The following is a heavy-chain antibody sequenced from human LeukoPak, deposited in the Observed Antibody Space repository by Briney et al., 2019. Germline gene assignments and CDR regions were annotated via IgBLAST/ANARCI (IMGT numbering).Heavy chain of an antibody. CDR1: GYSISSGYY. Sequence: SETLSLTCTVSGYSISSGYYWGWIRQPPGKGLEWIASIEQSGSTYYNPALKGRVPISVDTSKNQFSLKVSPVTPADTAIYYCARGPPRYISYWGQRTLVTVSS. CDR3: ARGPPRYISY. D-gene: IGHD5-18*01. CDR2: IEQSGST. J-gene: IGHJ4*02. V-gene: IGHV4-38-2*02.